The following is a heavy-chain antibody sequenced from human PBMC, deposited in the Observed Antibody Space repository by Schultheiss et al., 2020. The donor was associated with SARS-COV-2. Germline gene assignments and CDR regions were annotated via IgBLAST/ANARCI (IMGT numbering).Heavy chain of an antibody. CDR3: ARGSSSGWSYYYGMDV. CDR2: IYYSGST. V-gene: IGHV4-59*01. CDR1: GGSISSYY. J-gene: IGHJ6*02. D-gene: IGHD6-19*01. Sequence: SQTLSLTCTVSGGSISSYYWSWIRQPPGKGLEWIGYIYYSGSTNYNPSLKSRVTTSVDTSKNQFSLKLSSVTAADTAVYYCARGSSSGWSYYYGMDVWGQGTTVTVSS.